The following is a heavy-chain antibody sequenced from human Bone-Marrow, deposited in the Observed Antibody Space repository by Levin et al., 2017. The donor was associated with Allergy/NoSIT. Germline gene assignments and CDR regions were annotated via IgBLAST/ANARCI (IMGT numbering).Heavy chain of an antibody. V-gene: IGHV3-33*01. J-gene: IGHJ4*02. CDR2: IWYDGNNK. D-gene: IGHD3-3*01. CDR3: ARGSHGGGFDY. Sequence: PGGSLRLSCTTSGFFFSSYAMHWVRQAPGKGLEWVVSIWYDGNNKYYADSVKGRFTISRDNSKDTVDLQMNSLRVEDTAVYYCARGSHGGGFDYWGQGILVTVSS. CDR1: GFFFSSYA.